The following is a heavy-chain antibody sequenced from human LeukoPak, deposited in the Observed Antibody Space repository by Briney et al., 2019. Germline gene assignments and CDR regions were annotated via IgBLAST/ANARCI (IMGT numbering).Heavy chain of an antibody. J-gene: IGHJ4*02. CDR3: ARDFCSSTSCYFDS. D-gene: IGHD2-2*01. CDR2: ISASNGNT. Sequence: ASVKVSCKASGYSFTTYGITWVRQAPGQGLEWMGWISASNGNTNYAQKLQGRVTMTTDTSTSTAYMELRSLRSDDAAVYYCARDFCSSTSCYFDSWGQGTLVTVSS. CDR1: GYSFTTYG. V-gene: IGHV1-18*01.